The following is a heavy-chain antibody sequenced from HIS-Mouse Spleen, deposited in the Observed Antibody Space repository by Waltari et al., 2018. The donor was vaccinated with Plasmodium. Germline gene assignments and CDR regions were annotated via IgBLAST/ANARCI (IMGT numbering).Heavy chain of an antibody. V-gene: IGHV3-7*01. D-gene: IGHD6-13*01. CDR2: IKQDGREK. CDR3: ASSWYWYFDL. J-gene: IGHJ2*01. Sequence: EVQLVESGGGLVQPGGSLRLSCAASGFTFSGYWVSWVRQAPGKGLEWVANIKQDGREKYYVDSVKGRFTISRDNAKNSLYLQMNSLRAEDTAVYYCASSWYWYFDLWGRGTLVTVSS. CDR1: GFTFSGYW.